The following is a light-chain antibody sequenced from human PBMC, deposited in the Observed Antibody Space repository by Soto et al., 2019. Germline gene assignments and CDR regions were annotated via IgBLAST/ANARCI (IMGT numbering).Light chain of an antibody. J-gene: IGKJ1*01. V-gene: IGKV3-11*01. CDR2: DAS. Sequence: NVLTQSPVTLAVSPGGSAVLSCRASQSVSTSLAWYQHKPGQAPRLFIYDASKRAPGIPARFTGSGSGAHFTLTISSLEPEDIAVYYCQVRDVWPSFGQGTKV. CDR1: QSVSTS. CDR3: QVRDVWPS.